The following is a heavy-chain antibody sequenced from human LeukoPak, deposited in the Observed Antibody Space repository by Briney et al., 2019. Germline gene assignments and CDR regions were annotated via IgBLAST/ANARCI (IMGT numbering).Heavy chain of an antibody. D-gene: IGHD6-19*01. CDR1: GFTFSRYA. CDR2: ISYDANIGSNK. Sequence: GGSLRLSCATSGFTFSRYAMHWVRQAPGKGLEWVALISYDANIGSNKYYADSVKGRFTISRDNSKNTLYLQMDSLRAEDTAVYHCAKDWGSGGWYNYFDPWGQGTLVTVSS. CDR3: AKDWGSGGWYNYFDP. J-gene: IGHJ5*02. V-gene: IGHV3-30-3*01.